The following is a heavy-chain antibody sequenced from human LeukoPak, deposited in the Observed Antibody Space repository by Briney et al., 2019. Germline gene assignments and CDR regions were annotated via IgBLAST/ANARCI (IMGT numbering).Heavy chain of an antibody. CDR1: GYTLTELS. CDR3: ATGNYYDTSRYYQVNFAY. CDR2: FDNEDGET. D-gene: IGHD3-22*01. V-gene: IGHV1-24*01. Sequence: ASVKVSCKVSGYTLTELSMHWVRQAPGKGLEWMGGFDNEDGETIYAQKFQGRVTMTEDTSTDTAYMELRSLRSEDTAVYYCATGNYYDTSRYYQVNFAYWGQGTLVTVSS. J-gene: IGHJ4*02.